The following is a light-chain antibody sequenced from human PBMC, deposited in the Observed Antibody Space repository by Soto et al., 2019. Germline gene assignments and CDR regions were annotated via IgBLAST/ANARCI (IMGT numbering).Light chain of an antibody. V-gene: IGKV3-20*01. J-gene: IGKJ4*01. CDR2: GAS. Sequence: EVVLTQSPGTLSWSPGERVTLSCRASQSVTSSYLAWYQQKPGQAPRLLIYGASSRATGTPDRFSGSGSGTDFTLTISRLEPEDFAMYYCHQYGSSPLTFGGGTKVDI. CDR3: HQYGSSPLT. CDR1: QSVTSSY.